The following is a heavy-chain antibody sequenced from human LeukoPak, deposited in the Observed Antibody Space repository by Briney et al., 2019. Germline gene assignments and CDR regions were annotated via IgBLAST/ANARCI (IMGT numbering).Heavy chain of an antibody. J-gene: IGHJ4*02. CDR3: TRDSPDWYYYDSSGYPDY. CDR2: ICANNGNT. Sequence: ASVKVSCKASGYTFTSYGISWVRQAPGQGLEWMGWICANNGNTNYAQKLQGRVTMTTDTSTSTAYMELRSLRSDDTAVYYCTRDSPDWYYYDSSGYPDYWGQGTLVTVSS. D-gene: IGHD3-22*01. V-gene: IGHV1-18*01. CDR1: GYTFTSYG.